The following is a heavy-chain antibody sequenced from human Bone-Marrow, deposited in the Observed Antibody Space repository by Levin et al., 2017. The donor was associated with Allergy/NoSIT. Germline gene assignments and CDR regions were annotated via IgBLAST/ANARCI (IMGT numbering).Heavy chain of an antibody. Sequence: SQTLSLPCSVSGGSITTNGYYWAWVRQSPGKGLEWIGTIYYTGITYYSPSLESRVTISVDTSKNQVFLSLTSSTAADTAVYYCARHGSGFSSYWYFEYWGQGALVTVSS. CDR3: ARHGSGFSSYWYFEY. CDR1: GGSITTNGYY. CDR2: IYYTGIT. V-gene: IGHV4-39*01. D-gene: IGHD2-8*02. J-gene: IGHJ4*02.